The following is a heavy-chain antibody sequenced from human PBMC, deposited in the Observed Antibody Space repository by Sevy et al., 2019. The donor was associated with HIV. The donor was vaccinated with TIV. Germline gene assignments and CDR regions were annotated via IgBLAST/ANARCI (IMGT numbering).Heavy chain of an antibody. J-gene: IGHJ5*02. CDR2: INESGST. Sequence: SETLSLTCAVHDGSFSGYYWNWIRQLPGKGLEWVGEINESGSTYYNPSPKSRVPISVDTSKKQFSLKLNSVNAVDSAVDVSAGSPPVLVVPGAPSWFDPWGQGTLVTVSS. V-gene: IGHV4-34*01. CDR1: DGSFSGYY. CDR3: AGSPPVLVVPGAPSWFDP. D-gene: IGHD2-2*01.